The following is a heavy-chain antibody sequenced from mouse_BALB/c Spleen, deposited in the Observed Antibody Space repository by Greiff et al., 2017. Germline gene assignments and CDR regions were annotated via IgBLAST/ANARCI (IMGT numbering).Heavy chain of an antibody. D-gene: IGHD2-3*01. J-gene: IGHJ1*01. CDR1: GYTFTNYW. CDR2: INPSNGRT. V-gene: IGHV1S81*02. Sequence: QVQLKQSGAELVRPGTSVKISCKASGYTFTNYWLGWVKQRPGHGLEWIGEINPSNGRTNYNEKFKSKATLTVDKSSSTAYMQLSSLTSEDSAVYYCARGYSWYFDVWGAGTTVTVSS. CDR3: ARGYSWYFDV.